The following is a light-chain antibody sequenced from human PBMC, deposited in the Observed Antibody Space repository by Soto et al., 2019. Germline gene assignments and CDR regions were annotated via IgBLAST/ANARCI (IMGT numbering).Light chain of an antibody. J-gene: IGKJ1*01. CDR2: GAS. CDR1: QSVSSN. Sequence: EIVMTQSPATLSVSPGERATLSCRASQSVSSNLAWYQQKPGQAPRLLIYGASTRATGIPARFSGSGSGTEFTLPFSTLQSEDFAVYYCQQYNNWPLFGQGTKVDIK. CDR3: QQYNNWPL. V-gene: IGKV3-15*01.